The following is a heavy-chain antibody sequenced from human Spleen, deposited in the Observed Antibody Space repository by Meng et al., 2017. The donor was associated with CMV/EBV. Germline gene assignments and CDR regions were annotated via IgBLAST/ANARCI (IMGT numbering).Heavy chain of an antibody. V-gene: IGHV1-24*01. CDR1: GHTLAELS. J-gene: IGHJ6*02. Sequence: ASVKVSCKVSGHTLAELSMHWVRQAPGKGLEWMGSFDPEDGETTYAQKLQGRVTMTEDTSTAIAYMELRSLKSEDTAVYFCSTDSLYFGVVNRYGMDVWGQGTTVTVSS. CDR3: STDSLYFGVVNRYGMDV. D-gene: IGHD3-3*01. CDR2: FDPEDGET.